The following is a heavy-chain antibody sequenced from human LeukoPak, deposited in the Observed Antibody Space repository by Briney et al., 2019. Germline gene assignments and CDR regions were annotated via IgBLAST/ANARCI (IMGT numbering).Heavy chain of an antibody. Sequence: GGSLRLSCAASGFSFSSYEMNWVRQAPGKGLEWVSYISSSGSTIYYADSVKGRFTISRDNAKNSLYLQMNSLRAEDTAVYYCASYSGNLALGEYFQHWGQGTLVTVSS. CDR2: ISSSGSTI. J-gene: IGHJ1*01. CDR1: GFSFSSYE. CDR3: ASYSGNLALGEYFQH. V-gene: IGHV3-48*03. D-gene: IGHD1-26*01.